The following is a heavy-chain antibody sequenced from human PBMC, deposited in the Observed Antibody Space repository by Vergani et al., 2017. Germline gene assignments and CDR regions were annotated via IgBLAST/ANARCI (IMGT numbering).Heavy chain of an antibody. D-gene: IGHD1-26*01. V-gene: IGHV1-2*02. CDR2: INPNSGGT. CDR3: ARNRGSYYYYYGMDV. CDR1: GYTFTSYY. J-gene: IGHJ6*02. Sequence: QVQLVQSGAEVKKPGASVKVSCKASGYTFTSYYMHWVRQAPGQGLEWMGWINPNSGGTNYAQKFQGRVTMTRDTSISTAYMELSRLRSDDTAVYYCARNRGSYYYYYGMDVWGQGTTVTVSS.